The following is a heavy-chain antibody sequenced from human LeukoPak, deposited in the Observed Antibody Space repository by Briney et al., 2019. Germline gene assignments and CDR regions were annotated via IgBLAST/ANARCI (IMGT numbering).Heavy chain of an antibody. CDR3: ARDRVGGTIFGVVTNYYYYYGMDV. CDR2: INPSGGST. D-gene: IGHD3-3*01. Sequence: GASVKVSCKASGYTFTSYYMHWVRQAPGQGLEWMGIINPSGGSTGYAQKFQGRVTMTRDTSTSTVYMELSSLRSEDTAVYYCARDRVGGTIFGVVTNYYYYYGMDVWGQGTTVTVSS. CDR1: GYTFTSYY. J-gene: IGHJ6*02. V-gene: IGHV1-46*01.